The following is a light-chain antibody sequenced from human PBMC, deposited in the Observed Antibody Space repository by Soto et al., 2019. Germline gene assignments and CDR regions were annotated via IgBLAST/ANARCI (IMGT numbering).Light chain of an antibody. CDR2: GIS. CDR3: QQYTNWPIT. Sequence: EVVMTQSPATQSVSPGERATLSCRASQTVGKNYLAWYQQKPGQAPRLLIYGISARATGIPARFSGSGSGTEFTLTINSLQSEDFAVYYCQQYTNWPITFGQGTRLEIK. V-gene: IGKV3-15*01. J-gene: IGKJ5*01. CDR1: QTVGKN.